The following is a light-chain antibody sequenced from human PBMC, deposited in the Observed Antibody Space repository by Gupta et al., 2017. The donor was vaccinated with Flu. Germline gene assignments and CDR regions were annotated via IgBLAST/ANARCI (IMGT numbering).Light chain of an antibody. V-gene: IGLV3-21*03. CDR2: GVS. J-gene: IGLJ2*01. Sequence: GKTARIPCGGDELEMKSLPWCHQKPGQPPVVVVYGVSDGPSGIRERSSGSNSGHTPTLTISRVEAGDEADYSCPVWDTRSELVVFAGGPRRTVL. CDR3: PVWDTRSELVV. CDR1: ELEMKS.